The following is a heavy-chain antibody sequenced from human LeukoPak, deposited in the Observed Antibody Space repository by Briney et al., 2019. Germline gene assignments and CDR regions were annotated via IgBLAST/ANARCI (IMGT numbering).Heavy chain of an antibody. J-gene: IGHJ4*02. CDR3: ARAAAVAGTYYFDY. D-gene: IGHD6-19*01. CDR1: SDSISSYY. CDR2: ISYGGGT. V-gene: IGHV4-59*01. Sequence: SETLSLTCSVSSDSISSYYWSWIRQPPGKGLEWIGYISYGGGTNYNPTLKSRATISLDTSKKQFSLNLNSVTAADTAVYYCARAAAVAGTYYFDYWGQGTLVTVSS.